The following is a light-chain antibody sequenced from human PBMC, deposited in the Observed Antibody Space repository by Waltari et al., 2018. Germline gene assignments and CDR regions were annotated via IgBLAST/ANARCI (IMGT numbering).Light chain of an antibody. CDR2: VNSDGSH. Sequence: QLVVTQSPSASSSLGASVKLTCTLSGGHTHYANTSHQEQPQKGPRFLMKVNSDGSHNKGDGIHDRCPGSSSGAHRYLPTASFRYEYGVEYDGQTWDTGSRVFGGGTMLSVL. J-gene: IGLJ3*02. CDR1: GGHTHYA. V-gene: IGLV4-69*01. CDR3: QTWDTGSRV.